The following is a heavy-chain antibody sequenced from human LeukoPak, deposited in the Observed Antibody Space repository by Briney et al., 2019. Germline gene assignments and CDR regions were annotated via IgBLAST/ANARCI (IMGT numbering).Heavy chain of an antibody. D-gene: IGHD3-22*01. CDR1: GFTFRSFG. Sequence: GGALRLSCAASGFTFRSFGMHWVRQAPGKGLEWVAFIRYDGSDKYYADSVKGRFPISRDNSKNTLYLQMNSLRAKDTAVYYCAKTYYYDSSGYYPDYWGQGTLVTVSS. CDR3: AKTYYYDSSGYYPDY. V-gene: IGHV3-30*02. J-gene: IGHJ4*02. CDR2: IRYDGSDK.